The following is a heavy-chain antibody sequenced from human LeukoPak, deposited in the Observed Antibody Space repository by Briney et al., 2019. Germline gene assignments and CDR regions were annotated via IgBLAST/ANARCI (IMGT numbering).Heavy chain of an antibody. CDR3: ARLGSSPGSYYYYMDV. CDR2: INHSGST. J-gene: IGHJ6*03. Sequence: SSETLSLTCVVYGGSFSGYYWSWIRQPPGKGLEWIGEINHSGSTSYNPSLKSRVTISVDTSKNQFSLKLSSVTAADTAVYYCARLGSSPGSYYYYMDVWGKGTTVTVSS. D-gene: IGHD3-10*01. V-gene: IGHV4-34*01. CDR1: GGSFSGYY.